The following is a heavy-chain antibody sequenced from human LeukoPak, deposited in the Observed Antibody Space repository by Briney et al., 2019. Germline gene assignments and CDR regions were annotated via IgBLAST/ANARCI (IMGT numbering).Heavy chain of an antibody. J-gene: IGHJ5*02. V-gene: IGHV3-7*01. CDR3: ARLGLEVGGPNWFDP. D-gene: IGHD1-1*01. CDR1: GFTFSAHY. CDR2: IKRDGSQK. Sequence: GGSLRLSCVASGFTFSAHYMDWVRQAPGKGLEWVAHIKRDGSQKYYLDSVKGRFTISRDNAKNSLYLQMNSLRVEDTAVYYCARLGLEVGGPNWFDPWGQGTLVTVSS.